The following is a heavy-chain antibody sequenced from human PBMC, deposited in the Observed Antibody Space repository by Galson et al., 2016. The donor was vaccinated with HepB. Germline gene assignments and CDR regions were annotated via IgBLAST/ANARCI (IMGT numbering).Heavy chain of an antibody. Sequence: SVKVSCKASAYSFTAHGVNWVRQAPGQGLEWVGWVSTDHGKTNYVKGFPDRVTLTTDTNSRTVNMELRSLRSEDTAVYYCARDVGYSYGSFDKWGQGTLVIVSS. CDR2: VSTDHGKT. V-gene: IGHV1-18*04. CDR3: ARDVGYSYGSFDK. D-gene: IGHD5-18*01. CDR1: AYSFTAHG. J-gene: IGHJ4*02.